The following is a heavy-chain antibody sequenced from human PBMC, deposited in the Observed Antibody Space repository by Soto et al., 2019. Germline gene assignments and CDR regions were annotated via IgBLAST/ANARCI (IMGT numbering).Heavy chain of an antibody. CDR1: GFNFSPYW. D-gene: IGHD2-21*02. Sequence: EAQLVESGGGLVQPGGSLRLSCAAPGFNFSPYWMHWVRQTPGKGLVWVSRINAEGNTIYADSVKGRFTISRDNAKNMLYLQMTSLRAEDTAVYFCARGSNTAFDPWGQGTLVTVSS. CDR2: INAEGNT. J-gene: IGHJ5*02. V-gene: IGHV3-74*01. CDR3: ARGSNTAFDP.